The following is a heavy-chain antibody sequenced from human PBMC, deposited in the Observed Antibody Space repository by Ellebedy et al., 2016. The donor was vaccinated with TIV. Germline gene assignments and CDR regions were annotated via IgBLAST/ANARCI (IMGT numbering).Heavy chain of an antibody. J-gene: IGHJ4*02. CDR3: ARIIGRYYDTSGFHQYFDY. V-gene: IGHV4-4*02. CDR2: INHSGST. CDR1: GASISERNW. D-gene: IGHD3-22*01. Sequence: SETLSLTCSISGASISERNWWSWVRQPPGKGLEWIGEINHSGSTNYNPSLKSRVTISIDTSKNQLSLKLSSVTAADTAVYYCARIIGRYYDTSGFHQYFDYWGQGTPVTVSS.